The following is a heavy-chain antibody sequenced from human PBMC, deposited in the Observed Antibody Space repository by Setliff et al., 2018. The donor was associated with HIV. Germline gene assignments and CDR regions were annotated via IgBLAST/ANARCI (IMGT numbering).Heavy chain of an antibody. V-gene: IGHV1-24*01. D-gene: IGHD6-6*01. CDR2: FDSEDGKR. CDR1: GYTLKELS. Sequence: PGESLKVSCKVSGYTLKELSIHWVRQAPGEGLEWMGGFDSEDGKRIYAQNFQGRVTMTEDTSTDTAYMELSSLTSDDTAVYYCATGRPLTIAARLKILIWVYWGQGTLVTVSA. CDR3: ATGRPLTIAARLKILIWVY. J-gene: IGHJ4*02.